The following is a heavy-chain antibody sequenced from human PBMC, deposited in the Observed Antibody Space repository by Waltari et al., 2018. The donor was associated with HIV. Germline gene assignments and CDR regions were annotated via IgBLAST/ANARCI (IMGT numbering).Heavy chain of an antibody. CDR1: GDTLSNYA. V-gene: IGHV1-69*04. CDR2: SRPAMGIA. CDR3: TLGRIDDIRSGRENLGGFDP. D-gene: IGHD3-3*01. J-gene: IGHJ5*02. Sequence: VQLVQSGAEVKKPGSSVRVSCKASGDTLSNYAVRWVRQAPGQGLERMGRSRPAMGIAMHTDNFQGRVTINADKSTNSSYMELGGLRSEDTALYFCTLGRIDDIRSGRENLGGFDPWGPGTLVTISS.